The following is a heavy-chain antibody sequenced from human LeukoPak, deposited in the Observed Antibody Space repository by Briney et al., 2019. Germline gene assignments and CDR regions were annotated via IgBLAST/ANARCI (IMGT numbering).Heavy chain of an antibody. D-gene: IGHD1-14*01. CDR2: TYYRSKWYN. CDR3: ARSGKAHYGMDV. CDR1: GDSVSSNSAA. Sequence: SQTLSLTCAISGDSVSSNSAAWNWLRQSPSRGLEWLGRTYYRSKWYNDYAVSVKSRITINPDTSKNQFSLQLNSVTPEDTAVHYCARSGKAHYGMDVWGQGTTVTVSS. V-gene: IGHV6-1*01. J-gene: IGHJ6*02.